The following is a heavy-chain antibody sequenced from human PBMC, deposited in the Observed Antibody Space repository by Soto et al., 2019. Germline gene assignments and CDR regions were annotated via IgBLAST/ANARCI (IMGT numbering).Heavy chain of an antibody. J-gene: IGHJ5*02. D-gene: IGHD1-1*01. CDR1: GASISGYY. Sequence: TLSLTCTVSGASISGYYWSWIRKSAGKGLEWIGRIYATGTTDYNPSLKSRVMMSVDTSKKQFSLKLRSVTAADTAVYYCVRDGTKTLRDWFDPWGQGISVTVSS. CDR2: IYATGTT. V-gene: IGHV4-4*07. CDR3: VRDGTKTLRDWFDP.